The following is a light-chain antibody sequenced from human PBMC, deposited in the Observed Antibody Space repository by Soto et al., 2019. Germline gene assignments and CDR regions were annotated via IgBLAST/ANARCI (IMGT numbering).Light chain of an antibody. Sequence: DIQLTQSPSSLSASVVDRVTITSQASQDISNYLNWYQQKPGKAPEVLIYDASNLQRGVPSRFSGSGSGTDFTFSISSLQPEDVATYYCQQYDGLPTFGQGTRLEI. V-gene: IGKV1-33*01. CDR2: DAS. CDR1: QDISNY. CDR3: QQYDGLPT. J-gene: IGKJ5*01.